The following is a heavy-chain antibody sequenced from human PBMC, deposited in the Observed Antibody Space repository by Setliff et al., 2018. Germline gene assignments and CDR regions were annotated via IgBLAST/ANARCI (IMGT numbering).Heavy chain of an antibody. CDR1: GGSFSGYY. J-gene: IGHJ4*02. CDR2: INHSGST. Sequence: LSLTCAVYGGSFSGYYWSWIRQPPGKGLEWIGEINHSGSTNYNPSLKSRVTISVDTSKNQFSLKLSSVTAADTAVYYCARVDNFWSGPIDYWGQGTLVSVSS. V-gene: IGHV4-34*01. D-gene: IGHD3-3*01. CDR3: ARVDNFWSGPIDY.